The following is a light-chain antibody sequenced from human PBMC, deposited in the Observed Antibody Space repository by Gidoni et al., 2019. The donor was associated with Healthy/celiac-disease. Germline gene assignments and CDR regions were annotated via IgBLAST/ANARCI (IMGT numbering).Light chain of an antibody. Sequence: DIQMSQSPFSLSASVGDRVTIPCRASQSISIYVNSYQQKPGKATKLLIYAASSLQSGVPSRFSGSGSGADFTLTISSLQPEDFATYYCQQSYSTPITFXQXTRLEIK. V-gene: IGKV1-39*01. CDR2: AAS. J-gene: IGKJ5*01. CDR3: QQSYSTPIT. CDR1: QSISIY.